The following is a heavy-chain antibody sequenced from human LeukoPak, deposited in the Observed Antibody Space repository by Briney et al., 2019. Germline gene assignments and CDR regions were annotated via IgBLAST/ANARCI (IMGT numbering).Heavy chain of an antibody. CDR2: IYYSGST. V-gene: IGHV4-39*01. CDR3: ARRGDY. CDR1: GGSVSSSYYY. Sequence: KPSETLSLTCSVSGGSVSSSYYYWGWIRQPPGKGLEWIGSIYYSGSTYYNPSLKSRVTISVDTSKNQFSLKLSSMTAADTAAYYCARRGDYWGQGTLVTVSS. J-gene: IGHJ4*02.